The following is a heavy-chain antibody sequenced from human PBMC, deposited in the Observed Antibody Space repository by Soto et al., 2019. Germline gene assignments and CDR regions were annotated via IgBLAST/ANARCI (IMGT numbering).Heavy chain of an antibody. CDR2: IIPIFGTA. V-gene: IGHV1-69*06. J-gene: IGHJ6*02. CDR3: ARGGIVATIALEQYYYYGMDV. Sequence: AASAKVSCKASGGTFSSYAISWVRQAPGQGLEWLGGIIPIFGTANYAQKFQGRVTITADKSTSTAYMELSSLRSEDTAVYYCARGGIVATIALEQYYYYGMDVWGQGTTVTVS. CDR1: GGTFSSYA. D-gene: IGHD5-12*01.